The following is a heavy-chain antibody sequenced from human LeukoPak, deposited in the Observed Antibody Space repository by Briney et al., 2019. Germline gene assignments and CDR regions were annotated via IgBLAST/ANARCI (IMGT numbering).Heavy chain of an antibody. Sequence: PSETLSLTCTVSGGSISSSSYYWGWIRQPPGKGLEWIGSIYYSGSTYYNPSLKSRVTISVDTSKNQFSLKLSSVTAADTAVYYCARQEPPIAAAAPFDPWGQGTLVTVSS. J-gene: IGHJ5*02. V-gene: IGHV4-39*07. CDR1: GGSISSSSYY. CDR3: ARQEPPIAAAAPFDP. CDR2: IYYSGST. D-gene: IGHD6-13*01.